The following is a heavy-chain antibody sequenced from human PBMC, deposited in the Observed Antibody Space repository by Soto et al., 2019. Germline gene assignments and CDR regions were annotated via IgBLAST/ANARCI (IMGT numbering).Heavy chain of an antibody. CDR1: GXTFSNYW. CDR3: ARDDDNDANALDY. J-gene: IGHJ4*02. V-gene: IGHV3-33*01. CDR2: IWNDGIRK. Sequence: GSLRLSCAASGXTFSNYWMHWVRQAPGKGLEWVALIWNDGIRKVYVDSVKGRFTISRDNSKNTLDLQMNNLRDEDTDVYYCARDDDNDANALDYWGPGTLATVS.